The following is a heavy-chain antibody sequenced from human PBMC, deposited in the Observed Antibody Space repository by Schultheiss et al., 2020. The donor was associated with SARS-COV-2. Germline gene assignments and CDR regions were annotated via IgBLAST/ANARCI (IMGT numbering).Heavy chain of an antibody. J-gene: IGHJ6*02. D-gene: IGHD2-2*01. CDR1: GGSVSSGSYY. CDR3: ARDRGGVVVPADTRWGYYYGMDV. Sequence: SETLSLTCTVSGGSVSSGSYYWSWIRQPPGKGLEWIGYIYYSGSTNYNPSLKSRVTISVDTSKNQFSLKLSSVTAADTAVYYCARDRGGVVVPADTRWGYYYGMDVWGQGTTVTVSS. V-gene: IGHV4-61*01. CDR2: IYYSGST.